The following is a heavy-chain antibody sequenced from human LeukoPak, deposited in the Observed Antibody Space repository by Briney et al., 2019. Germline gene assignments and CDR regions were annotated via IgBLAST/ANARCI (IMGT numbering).Heavy chain of an antibody. D-gene: IGHD3-22*01. CDR3: ARIPYYDSSSSRN. V-gene: IGHV4-61*02. CDR2: IYTSGST. J-gene: IGHJ4*02. Sequence: SQTLSLTCTVSGGSISSGSYYWSWIRQPAGKGLEWIGRIYTSGSTNYNPSLKSRVTISVDTSKNQFSLKLSSVTAADTAVYYCARIPYYDSSSSRNWGQGTLVTVSS. CDR1: GGSISSGSYY.